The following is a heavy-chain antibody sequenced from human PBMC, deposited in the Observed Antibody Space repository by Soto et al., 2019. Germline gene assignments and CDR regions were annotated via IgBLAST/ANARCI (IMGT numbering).Heavy chain of an antibody. V-gene: IGHV4-4*02. Sequence: SETLSLTCAVSGGSISSSNWWSWVRQPPGKGLEWIGEIYHSGSTNYNPSLKSRVTISVDKSKNQFSLKLSSVTAADTAVYYCARCGGSCYSGFDYWGQGTLVTVSS. J-gene: IGHJ4*02. CDR3: ARCGGSCYSGFDY. CDR2: IYHSGST. CDR1: GGSISSSNW. D-gene: IGHD2-15*01.